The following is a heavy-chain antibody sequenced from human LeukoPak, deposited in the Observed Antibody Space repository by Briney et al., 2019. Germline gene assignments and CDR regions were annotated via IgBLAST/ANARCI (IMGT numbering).Heavy chain of an antibody. V-gene: IGHV3-23*01. CDR2: ISGDGATT. Sequence: GGSLRLSCAASGFTFSSYGMSWVRQAPGKGLEWVSAISGDGATTYYADSVKGRFTISRDNSKNTLYLQMNSLRAEDTAVYYCAKLRFGWREAFDIWGQGTMVTVSS. J-gene: IGHJ3*02. D-gene: IGHD3-16*01. CDR1: GFTFSSYG. CDR3: AKLRFGWREAFDI.